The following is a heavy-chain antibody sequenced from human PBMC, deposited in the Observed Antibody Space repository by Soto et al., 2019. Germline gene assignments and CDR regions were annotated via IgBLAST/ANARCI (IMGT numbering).Heavy chain of an antibody. D-gene: IGHD5-18*01. CDR1: GYTFTSYG. CDR3: ARHSPRIQLWSPYYYYGRDV. V-gene: IGHV1-18*04. J-gene: IGHJ6*02. Sequence: ASVKVSCKASGYTFTSYGISWVRQAPGQGLEWMGWISAYNGNTNYAQKLQGRVTMTTDTSTSTAYMELRSLRSDDTAVYYCARHSPRIQLWSPYYYYGRDVGGQGTTVTVSS. CDR2: ISAYNGNT.